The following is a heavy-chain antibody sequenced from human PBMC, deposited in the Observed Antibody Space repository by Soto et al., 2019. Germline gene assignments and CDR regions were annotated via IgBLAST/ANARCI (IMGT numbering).Heavy chain of an antibody. D-gene: IGHD3-22*01. CDR1: GFTFISYD. CDR3: AKDGPYDTTLGAFDI. Sequence: GGSLRLSCAAAGFTFISYDMHWVRQNTGKGLEWVAVISYDGSNKYYADSVKGRFTISRDNSKNTLYLQMNSLRAEDTAVYYCAKDGPYDTTLGAFDIWGQGTMVTVSS. V-gene: IGHV3-30*18. J-gene: IGHJ3*02. CDR2: ISYDGSNK.